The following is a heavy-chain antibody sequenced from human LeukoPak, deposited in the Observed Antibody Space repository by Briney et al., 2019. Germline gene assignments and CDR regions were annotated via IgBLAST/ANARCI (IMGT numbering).Heavy chain of an antibody. CDR2: LSMSGTST. V-gene: IGHV3-11*01. CDR3: AWVHLRPL. J-gene: IGHJ4*02. Sequence: GGPLRLSCAASGFSLSDYYVPWIPQPPGKGLEGVSYLSMSGTSTKHADSVKGFFTISRDNAKNLVFVELTGRRAYDTAVYYCAWVHLRPLWGQGTLVPVLS. D-gene: IGHD1-1*01. CDR1: GFSLSDYY.